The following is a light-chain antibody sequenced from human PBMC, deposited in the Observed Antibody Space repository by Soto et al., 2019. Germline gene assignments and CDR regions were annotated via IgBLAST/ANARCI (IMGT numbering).Light chain of an antibody. CDR3: QQRSNWPLS. J-gene: IGKJ3*01. CDR1: QSVSSY. Sequence: EIVLTQSPATLSLSPGERATLSCRASQSVSSYLAWYQQKPGQAPRLLIYDASNRATGIPVRFSGSGSGTAFTLTISSLEPEDFAVYYCQQRSNWPLSFGPGTKVDIK. CDR2: DAS. V-gene: IGKV3-11*01.